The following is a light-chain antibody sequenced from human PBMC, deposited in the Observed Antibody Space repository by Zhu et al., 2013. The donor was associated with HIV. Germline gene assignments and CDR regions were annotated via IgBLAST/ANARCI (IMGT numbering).Light chain of an antibody. CDR3: QQYNNWPPIT. V-gene: IGKV3-15*01. CDR2: RAS. Sequence: EIVLTQSPGTLSLSPGERATLSCRASQTVSSKYLAWYQQKPGQAPRLLIYRASTRATGVPARFSGSGSGTEFTLTISSLQSEDFAVYYCQQYNNWPPITFGHGTRLDLK. J-gene: IGKJ5*01. CDR1: QTVSSKY.